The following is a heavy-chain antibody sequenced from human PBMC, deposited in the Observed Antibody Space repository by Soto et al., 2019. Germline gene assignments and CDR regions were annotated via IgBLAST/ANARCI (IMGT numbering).Heavy chain of an antibody. Sequence: ASVKVSCKASGYTFTSYAMHWVRQAPGQRLEWMGWINAGNGNTKYSQKFQGRVTITRDTSASTAYMELSSLRSEDTAVYYCARDLYQYDILTGYQTYYYYYGMDVWGQGTTVTVSS. CDR2: INAGNGNT. V-gene: IGHV1-3*01. J-gene: IGHJ6*02. CDR3: ARDLYQYDILTGYQTYYYYYGMDV. CDR1: GYTFTSYA. D-gene: IGHD3-9*01.